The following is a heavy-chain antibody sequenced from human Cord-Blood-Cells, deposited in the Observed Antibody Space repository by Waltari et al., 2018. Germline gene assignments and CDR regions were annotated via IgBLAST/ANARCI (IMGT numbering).Heavy chain of an antibody. CDR1: GYTFTGYY. CDR2: INPNSGGT. J-gene: IGHJ4*02. D-gene: IGHD5-18*01. CDR3: ARVAGGYTAMNYFDY. Sequence: QVQLVQSGAEVKKPGASVKVSCTASGYTFTGYYMHWVRQAPGQGLEWMGWINPNSGGTNYAQKFQGRVTMTRDTSISTAYMELSRLRSDDTAVYYCARVAGGYTAMNYFDYWGQGTLVTVSS. V-gene: IGHV1-2*02.